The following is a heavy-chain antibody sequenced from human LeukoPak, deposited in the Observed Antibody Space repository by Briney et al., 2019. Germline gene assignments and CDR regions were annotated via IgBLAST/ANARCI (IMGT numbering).Heavy chain of an antibody. V-gene: IGHV3-66*01. Sequence: GGSLRLSCAASGFTFSSYWMSWVRQAPGKGLEWVSVICSGGSTYYADSVKGRFTISRDNAKNSLYLQMNSLRAEDTAVYYCARTKYELPYNWFDPWGQGTLVTVSS. J-gene: IGHJ5*02. CDR3: ARTKYELPYNWFDP. D-gene: IGHD2-2*01. CDR2: ICSGGST. CDR1: GFTFSSYW.